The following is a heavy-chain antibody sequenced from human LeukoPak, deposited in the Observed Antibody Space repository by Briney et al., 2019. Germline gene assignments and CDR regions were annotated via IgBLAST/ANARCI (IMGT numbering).Heavy chain of an antibody. CDR3: ARGQIWSGYYPFDY. Sequence: GGSLRLSCAASGFTFSSYWMHWVRQTPGKGLAWDSRINTDGSSTSYADSVKGRFTISRDNAKNTLYLQMNSLRAEDTAVYYCARGQIWSGYYPFDYWGQGTLVTVSS. J-gene: IGHJ4*02. V-gene: IGHV3-74*01. D-gene: IGHD3-3*01. CDR1: GFTFSSYW. CDR2: INTDGSST.